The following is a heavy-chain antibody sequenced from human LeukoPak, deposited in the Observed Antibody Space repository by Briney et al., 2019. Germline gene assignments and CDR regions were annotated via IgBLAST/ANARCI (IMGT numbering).Heavy chain of an antibody. Sequence: GGSLRLSCAASGFTFSSYWMCWVRQAPGKGLEWVANIKQDRSEKYYVDSVKGRFTISRDNDKNSLYLQMNSLRAEDTAVYYCARIDWYTSRWYWNYWGQGTLVTVSS. CDR2: IKQDRSEK. CDR1: GFTFSSYW. V-gene: IGHV3-7*05. CDR3: ARIDWYTSRWYWNY. D-gene: IGHD6-13*01. J-gene: IGHJ4*02.